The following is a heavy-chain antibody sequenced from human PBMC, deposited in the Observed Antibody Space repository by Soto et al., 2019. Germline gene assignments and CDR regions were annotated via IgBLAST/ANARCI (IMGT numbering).Heavy chain of an antibody. V-gene: IGHV3-9*01. CDR3: AKDINTPYSGSY. Sequence: EVQLVESGGGLVQPGRSLRLSCAASGFTFDDYAMHWVRQAPGKGLEWVSGISWNSGSIGYADSVKGRFTISRDNAKNSLYLQMNSLRAEDTALYYCAKDINTPYSGSYFGQGTLVTVSS. CDR2: ISWNSGSI. CDR1: GFTFDDYA. D-gene: IGHD1-26*01. J-gene: IGHJ4*02.